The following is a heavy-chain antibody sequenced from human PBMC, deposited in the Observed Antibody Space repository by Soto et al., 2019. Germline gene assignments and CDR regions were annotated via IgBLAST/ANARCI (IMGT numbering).Heavy chain of an antibody. CDR3: ARESAKGGGREGFEY. J-gene: IGHJ4*02. CDR1: GYTFTFYY. CDR2: INPKSGGT. Sequence: XSGKVSCKASGYTFTFYYMHWVRQAPGQGLEWVGWINPKSGGTMYPQKFQGRVTMTWDTSISTAYMALTRLRSDYTAVYYCARESAKGGGREGFEYWGQGTLATVSS. V-gene: IGHV1-2*02. D-gene: IGHD3-16*01.